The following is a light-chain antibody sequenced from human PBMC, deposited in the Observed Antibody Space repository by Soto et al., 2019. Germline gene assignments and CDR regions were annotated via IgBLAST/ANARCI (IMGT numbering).Light chain of an antibody. CDR1: QGISSY. CDR3: QHVRLYPIT. CDR2: AAS. J-gene: IGKJ5*01. V-gene: IGKV1-9*01. Sequence: DIQLTQSPSFLSASLGDRVTITGRASQGISSYFAWYQQKPGNVPKLLIYAASTLQSGVPSRFSGSGFGTQFTLTISSLQPEDFASYYFQHVRLYPITVRQGTRLEI.